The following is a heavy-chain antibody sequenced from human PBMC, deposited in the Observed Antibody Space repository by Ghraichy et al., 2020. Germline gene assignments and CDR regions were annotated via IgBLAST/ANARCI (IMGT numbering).Heavy chain of an antibody. CDR3: ARDFGILGTMTADY. J-gene: IGHJ4*02. D-gene: IGHD5-12*01. V-gene: IGHV3-48*02. Sequence: GGSRRLSCAASGFTFSTYGMNWVRQAPGKGLEWVSYISSSSRTIHYADSVKGRFTISRDNAKNSLYLQMNSLRDEDTAVYYCARDFGILGTMTADYWGQGTLVTVSS. CDR1: GFTFSTYG. CDR2: ISSSSRTI.